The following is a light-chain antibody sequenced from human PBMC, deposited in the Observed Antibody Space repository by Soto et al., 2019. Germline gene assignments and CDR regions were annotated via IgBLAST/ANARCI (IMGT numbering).Light chain of an antibody. CDR2: SNN. CDR1: YSNIGSNT. J-gene: IGLJ1*01. V-gene: IGLV1-44*01. Sequence: QSVLTQPPSASGTPGQGVVISCSGTYSNIGSNTVKWYRQVPGSAPKFLIYSNNERPSGVPDRFSGSKSGTSASLAISGLQSEDGADYYCAAWDDSLNGYVFGTGTKVTVL. CDR3: AAWDDSLNGYV.